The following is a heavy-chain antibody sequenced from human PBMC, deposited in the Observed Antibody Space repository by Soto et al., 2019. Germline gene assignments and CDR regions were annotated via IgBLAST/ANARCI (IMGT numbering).Heavy chain of an antibody. Sequence: QVQLVQSGAEVKKPGASLKVSCKASGYTFTDHAIHWVRLAPGQRLEWMGWINGGSGSTRYSQTFQDRLTFTRDTSATTASMELNSLRSEDTAIYYCDHSSGWYALDYWGQGTLVTVSS. CDR3: DHSSGWYALDY. CDR1: GYTFTDHA. D-gene: IGHD6-19*01. V-gene: IGHV1-3*01. CDR2: INGGSGST. J-gene: IGHJ4*02.